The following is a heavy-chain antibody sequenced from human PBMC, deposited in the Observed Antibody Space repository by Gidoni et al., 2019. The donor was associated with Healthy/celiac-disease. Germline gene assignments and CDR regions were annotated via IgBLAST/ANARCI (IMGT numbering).Heavy chain of an antibody. Sequence: HMQLVQSGPEVKKPGTSVKGSCKASGFTFTSSAVQWVRQARGQRLEWIGWIVVGSGTPNYAQKFPERVTITRDMSASTPYMELSSLRSEYTAVYYSAAGQTQGSCCDYWGQGTLVTVSS. CDR2: IVVGSGTP. V-gene: IGHV1-58*01. CDR3: AAGQTQGSCCDY. CDR1: GFTFTSSA. J-gene: IGHJ4*02. D-gene: IGHD6-6*01.